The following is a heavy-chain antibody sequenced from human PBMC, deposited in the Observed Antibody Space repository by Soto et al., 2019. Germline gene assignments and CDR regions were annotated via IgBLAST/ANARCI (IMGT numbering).Heavy chain of an antibody. CDR3: ARDQLILPAHDFFYGSDV. D-gene: IGHD2-15*01. V-gene: IGHV3-7*03. CDR2: IPQEGGDG. J-gene: IGHJ6*02. CDR1: GFTFSMYS. Sequence: DVQLVESGGGLVQPGESLKLSCEVSGFTFSMYSMSWVRHAPGKGLEWVAKIPQEGGDGHYLDSVKGRFIISRDNAKNSLYLQMNSLRGDDTAVYYCARDQLILPAHDFFYGSDVWGQGATVTVS.